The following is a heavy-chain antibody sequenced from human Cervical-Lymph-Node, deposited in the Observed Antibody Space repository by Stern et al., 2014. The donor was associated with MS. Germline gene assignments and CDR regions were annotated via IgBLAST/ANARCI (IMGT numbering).Heavy chain of an antibody. CDR1: GGTFSSYA. J-gene: IGHJ6*02. D-gene: IGHD5-24*01. Sequence: VHLGESGAEVKKPGSSVKVSCKASGGTFSSYAISWVRQAPGQGLEWMGGVIPIFGTANYAQKFQGRVTITADESTSTAYMELSSLRSEDTAVYYCARGATAHFYYYYGMDVWGQGTTVTVSS. V-gene: IGHV1-69*01. CDR2: VIPIFGTA. CDR3: ARGATAHFYYYYGMDV.